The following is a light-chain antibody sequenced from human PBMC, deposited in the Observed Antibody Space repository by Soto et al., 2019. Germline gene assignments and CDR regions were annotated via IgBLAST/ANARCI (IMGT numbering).Light chain of an antibody. V-gene: IGLV2-23*01. Sequence: QSALTQPASVSGSPGQSITISCTGTSSDVGSYNLVSWYQQHPGKAPKLMIYEGSKRPSGVSNRFSCSKSGNTASLTISGLQAEDEADYYCCSYAGSLVFGGGTKLTVL. J-gene: IGLJ2*01. CDR2: EGS. CDR1: SSDVGSYNL. CDR3: CSYAGSLV.